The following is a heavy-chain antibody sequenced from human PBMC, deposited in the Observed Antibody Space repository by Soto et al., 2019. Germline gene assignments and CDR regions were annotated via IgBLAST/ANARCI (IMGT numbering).Heavy chain of an antibody. J-gene: IGHJ4*02. CDR2: IIPIFGTA. CDR3: AREGLGLYNWNDDQSVVN. D-gene: IGHD1-1*01. Sequence: QVQLVQSGAEVKKPGSSVKVSCKASGGTFSSYAISWVRQAPGQGLEWMGGIIPIFGTANYSQKFQGRVTITADESTRTAYMELSSLRSEDTAVYYCAREGLGLYNWNDDQSVVNWGQGTLVTVSS. CDR1: GGTFSSYA. V-gene: IGHV1-69*12.